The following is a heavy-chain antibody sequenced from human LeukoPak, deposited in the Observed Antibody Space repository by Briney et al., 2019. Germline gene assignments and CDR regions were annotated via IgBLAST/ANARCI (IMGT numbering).Heavy chain of an antibody. J-gene: IGHJ4*02. V-gene: IGHV5-51*01. CDR1: GYSFTNYW. D-gene: IGHD5-18*01. Sequence: GESLKISCKGSGYSFTNYWIGWVRQMPGKGLEWMGIIYPSDSDIRYSPSFQGQVTISADKSISTAYLQWSSLKASDSAMYYCATRGYSYGCPVYWGQGTLVTVSS. CDR2: IYPSDSDI. CDR3: ATRGYSYGCPVY.